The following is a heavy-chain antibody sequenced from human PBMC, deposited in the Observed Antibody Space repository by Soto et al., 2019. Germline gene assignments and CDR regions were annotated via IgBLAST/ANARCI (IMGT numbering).Heavy chain of an antibody. Sequence: EVQLVESGGGLIQPGGSLRLSCAASGFTVSSNYMSWVRQAPGKGLEWVSVIYSGDTTYYADSVKGRFTISRDHSKNTLYLQMNSLRAEDTAVYYCARDLRTLYGMDVWGQGTKGTVSS. CDR1: GFTVSSNY. CDR2: IYSGDTT. V-gene: IGHV3-53*01. J-gene: IGHJ6*02. CDR3: ARDLRTLYGMDV.